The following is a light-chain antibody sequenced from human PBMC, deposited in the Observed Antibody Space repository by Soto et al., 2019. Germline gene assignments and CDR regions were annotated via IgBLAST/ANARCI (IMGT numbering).Light chain of an antibody. V-gene: IGKV1-5*01. CDR2: DAS. J-gene: IGKJ2*01. CDR3: EQYYYYPYT. Sequence: DIRMTQSPPTLSASVGDSVTITCRASQSISSRLAWYRQKPGKAPKLLIYDASSLESGVPSRFSGSGSGTDFTLTISSLQPDDFEAYYCEQYYYYPYTFGQGTKLEIK. CDR1: QSISSR.